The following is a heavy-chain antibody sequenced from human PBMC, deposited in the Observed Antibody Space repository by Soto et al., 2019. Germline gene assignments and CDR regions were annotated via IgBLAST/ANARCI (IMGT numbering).Heavy chain of an antibody. CDR1: GGTFSSYA. D-gene: IGHD4-4*01. V-gene: IGHV1-69*01. Sequence: QVQLVQSGAEVKKPGSSVKVSCKASGGTFSSYAISWVRQAPGQGLEWMGGIIPICGTANYAQKFQGRVTITADESTSTAYMELSSLRSEDTAVYYCASSCPTVTTPCWYVALWGRGTRVTVSS. CDR2: IIPICGTA. J-gene: IGHJ2*01. CDR3: ASSCPTVTTPCWYVAL.